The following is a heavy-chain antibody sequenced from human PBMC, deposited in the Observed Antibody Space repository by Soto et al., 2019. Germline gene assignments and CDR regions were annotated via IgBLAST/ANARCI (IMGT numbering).Heavy chain of an antibody. J-gene: IGHJ4*02. CDR1: GFTFSGSA. CDR3: TRPVDTDMSVDY. V-gene: IGHV3-73*01. Sequence: GGSLRLSCAASGFTFSGSAMHWVRQASGKGLEWVGRIRSKANSYATAYAASVKGRFTISRDDSKNTAYLQMNSLKTEDTAVYYCTRPVDTDMSVDYWGQGTLVTVS. D-gene: IGHD5-18*01. CDR2: IRSKANSYAT.